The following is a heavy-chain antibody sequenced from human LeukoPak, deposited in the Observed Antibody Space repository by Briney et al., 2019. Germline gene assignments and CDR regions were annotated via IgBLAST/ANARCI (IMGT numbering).Heavy chain of an antibody. CDR1: GFTFSDYS. Sequence: GGSLRLSCAASGFTFSDYSMNWVRQAPGKGLEWISYIGIDSGNTNYADSVKGRFTISGDKAKNSLYLQMNSLRAEDTAVYYCVKGRISEDGLDFWGQGTLVTVSS. CDR3: VKGRISEDGLDF. D-gene: IGHD6-13*01. J-gene: IGHJ4*02. V-gene: IGHV3-48*01. CDR2: IGIDSGNT.